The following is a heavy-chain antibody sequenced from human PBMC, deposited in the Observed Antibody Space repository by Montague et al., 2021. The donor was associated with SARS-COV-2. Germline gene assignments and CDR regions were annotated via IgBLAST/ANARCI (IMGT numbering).Heavy chain of an antibody. J-gene: IGHJ4*02. CDR2: IYWDDDR. CDR1: GFSLKTSGVG. V-gene: IGHV2-5*02. D-gene: IGHD3-22*01. CDR3: ARIGATLYYYDSSGKNPFDH. Sequence: PALVKPTQTLTLTCTFSGFSLKTSGVGVGWIRQPPGEALEWLALIYWDDDRRYSPSLKSRLSITKDTSRNQVALTMTKMDPMDTATYYCARIGATLYYYDSSGKNPFDHWGQGTLVTVSS.